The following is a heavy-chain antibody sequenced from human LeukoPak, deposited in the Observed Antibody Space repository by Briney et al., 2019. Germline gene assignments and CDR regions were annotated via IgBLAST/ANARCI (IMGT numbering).Heavy chain of an antibody. V-gene: IGHV1-69*05. D-gene: IGHD5-24*01. Sequence: SVKVSRKACGGTFSSYAISWVRQAPGQGLEWMGRIIPIFGTANYAQKFQGRVTITTDESTSTAYMELSSLRSEDTAVYYCARVEMATSAEYFLHWGQGTLVTVSS. CDR3: ARVEMATSAEYFLH. J-gene: IGHJ1*01. CDR1: GGTFSSYA. CDR2: IIPIFGTA.